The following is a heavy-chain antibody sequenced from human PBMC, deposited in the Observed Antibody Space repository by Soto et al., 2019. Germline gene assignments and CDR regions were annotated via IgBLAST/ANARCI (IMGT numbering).Heavy chain of an antibody. D-gene: IGHD3-9*01. CDR2: INHSGST. Sequence: PSETLSLTCAVYGGSFSGYYWSWIRQPPGKGLEWIGEINHSGSTNYNPSLKSRVTISVDTSKNQFSLKLSSVTAADTAVYYCARGLRYFDWLLYHGYYYGMDVWGQGTTAPVSS. J-gene: IGHJ6*02. V-gene: IGHV4-34*01. CDR3: ARGLRYFDWLLYHGYYYGMDV. CDR1: GGSFSGYY.